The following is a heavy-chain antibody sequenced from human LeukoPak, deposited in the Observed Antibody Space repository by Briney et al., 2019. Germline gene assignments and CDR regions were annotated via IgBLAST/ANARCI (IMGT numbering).Heavy chain of an antibody. V-gene: IGHV1-18*01. CDR3: ARHDRSGYDSRGLFDY. CDR2: ISAYSGNT. J-gene: IGHJ4*02. Sequence: ASVKVSCKASGYTFTSYGISWVRQAPGQGLEWMGWISAYSGNTNYAQKLQGRVTMTTDTSTSTAYMELRSLRSDDTAVYYCARHDRSGYDSRGLFDYWGQGTLVTVSS. D-gene: IGHD5-12*01. CDR1: GYTFTSYG.